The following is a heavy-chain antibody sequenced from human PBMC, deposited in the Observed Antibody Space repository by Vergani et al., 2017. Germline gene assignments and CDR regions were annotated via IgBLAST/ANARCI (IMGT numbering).Heavy chain of an antibody. J-gene: IGHJ3*02. CDR3: ASLLYGSGSYDFAFDI. CDR1: GFTFSSYS. CDR2: ISSSSSYI. V-gene: IGHV3-21*01. Sequence: EVQLLESGGGLVQPGGSLRLSCAASGFTFSSYSMNWVRQAPGKGLEWVSSISSSSSYIYYADSVKGRFTISRDNAKNSLYLQMNSLRAEDTAVYYCASLLYGSGSYDFAFDIWGQGTMVTVSS. D-gene: IGHD3-10*01.